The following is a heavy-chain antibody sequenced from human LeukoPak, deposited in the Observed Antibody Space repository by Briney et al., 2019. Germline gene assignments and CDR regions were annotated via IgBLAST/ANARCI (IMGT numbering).Heavy chain of an antibody. CDR1: GFTFSSHA. V-gene: IGHV3-64*04. J-gene: IGHJ3*02. CDR3: ARRFGPNAFDI. D-gene: IGHD3-3*01. CDR2: ISSSSGGST. Sequence: GGSLRLSCSASGFTFSSHAMHWVRQAPGKGLEYVSAISSSSGGSTYYADSVKGRFTISRDNSKNTLYLQMNSLRAEDTAVYYCARRFGPNAFDIWGQGTMVTVFS.